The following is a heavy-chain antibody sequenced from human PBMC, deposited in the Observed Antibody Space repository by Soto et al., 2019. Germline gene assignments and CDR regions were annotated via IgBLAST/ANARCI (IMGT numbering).Heavy chain of an antibody. J-gene: IGHJ4*02. CDR1: GFTFSTYA. D-gene: IGHD6-13*01. CDR2: IRSSGDRT. CDR3: ARMYSSSCDF. Sequence: EVQLLESGGDLVQPGGSLRLSCAASGFTFSTYAMRWVRQAPGKGLEWVSSIRSSGDRTYYADSVKGRFTISRDTTQSTLHLQMNRLRAEDTAVYYCARMYSSSCDFWGQGALVTVSS. V-gene: IGHV3-23*01.